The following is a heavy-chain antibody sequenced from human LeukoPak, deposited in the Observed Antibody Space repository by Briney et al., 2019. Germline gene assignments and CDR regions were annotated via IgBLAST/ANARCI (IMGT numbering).Heavy chain of an antibody. Sequence: GGSLRLSCVASGFTFSSNAMNWVRQAPGKGLEWVSSISGSGGDTYYADSVKGRFTISRDMSKNTLYLQMNSLRAEDTAVYYCARGASRYCSGGSCPTYGMDVWGQGTTVTVSS. D-gene: IGHD2-15*01. CDR1: GFTFSSNA. CDR3: ARGASRYCSGGSCPTYGMDV. CDR2: ISGSGGDT. V-gene: IGHV3-23*01. J-gene: IGHJ6*02.